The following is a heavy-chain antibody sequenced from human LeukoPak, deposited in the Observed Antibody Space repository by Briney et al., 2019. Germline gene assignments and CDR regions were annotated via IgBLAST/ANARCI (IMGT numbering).Heavy chain of an antibody. CDR3: AEDAGGTSYYAFDY. CDR1: GFTFSSFA. CDR2: MSKSGAST. D-gene: IGHD3-10*01. Sequence: GGSLRLSCAASGFTFSSFAMSWVRRPAGKGLQWVSAMSKSGASTHYADSVKGRFNFSRDNSKSTLYQQINCLRAEDTAIYYCAEDAGGTSYYAFDYWGQGTPVTVSS. V-gene: IGHV3-23*01. J-gene: IGHJ4*02.